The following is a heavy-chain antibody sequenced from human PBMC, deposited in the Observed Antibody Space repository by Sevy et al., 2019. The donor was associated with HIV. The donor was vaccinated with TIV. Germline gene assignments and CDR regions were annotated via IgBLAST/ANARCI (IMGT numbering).Heavy chain of an antibody. Sequence: GGSLRLSCAASGFTFSSYWMSWVRQAPGKGLEWVANIKQDGSEKYYVSSVKGRFTISRDNAKNSLYRQMNSLRAEDTAVYYCAREKPYYDISGYYSYYYYGMDVWGQGTTVTVSS. CDR1: GFTFSSYW. D-gene: IGHD3-22*01. CDR3: AREKPYYDISGYYSYYYYGMDV. J-gene: IGHJ6*02. CDR2: IKQDGSEK. V-gene: IGHV3-7*01.